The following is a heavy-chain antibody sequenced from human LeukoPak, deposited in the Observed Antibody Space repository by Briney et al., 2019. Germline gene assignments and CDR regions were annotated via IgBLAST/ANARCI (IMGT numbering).Heavy chain of an antibody. J-gene: IGHJ5*02. D-gene: IGHD2-2*02. Sequence: SVKVSCKASGGTFSSYAISWVRQAPGQGLEWMGGIIPIFGTANYAQKFQGRVTITADESTSTAYMELSSLRSEDTAVYYCARETPVYCSSTSCYNDPFDPWGQGTLVTVSS. CDR1: GGTFSSYA. CDR2: IIPIFGTA. CDR3: ARETPVYCSSTSCYNDPFDP. V-gene: IGHV1-69*13.